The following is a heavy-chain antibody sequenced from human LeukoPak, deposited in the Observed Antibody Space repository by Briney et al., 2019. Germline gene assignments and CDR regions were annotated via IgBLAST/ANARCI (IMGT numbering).Heavy chain of an antibody. Sequence: PGGSLRLSCAASGFTFSSYNMNWVRQAPGKGLEWVSFISSSSTYIYYADSVKGRFTISRDSAKNSLYLQMNSLRAEDTAVYYCAREASNNWNVPANYFDYWGLGTLVTVSS. CDR2: ISSSSTYI. CDR1: GFTFSSYN. D-gene: IGHD1-20*01. J-gene: IGHJ4*02. V-gene: IGHV3-21*01. CDR3: AREASNNWNVPANYFDY.